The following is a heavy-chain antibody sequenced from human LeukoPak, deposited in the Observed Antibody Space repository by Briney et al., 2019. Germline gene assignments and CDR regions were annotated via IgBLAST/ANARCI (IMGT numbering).Heavy chain of an antibody. CDR2: INHSGST. Sequence: GSLRLSCAASGFTFSSYSMNWVRQAPGKGLEWIGEINHSGSTNYNPSLKSRVTISVDTSKNQFSLKLSSVTAADTAVYYCARQPLATAFDYWGQGTLVTVSS. D-gene: IGHD5-12*01. J-gene: IGHJ4*02. CDR3: ARQPLATAFDY. CDR1: GFTFSSYS. V-gene: IGHV4-34*01.